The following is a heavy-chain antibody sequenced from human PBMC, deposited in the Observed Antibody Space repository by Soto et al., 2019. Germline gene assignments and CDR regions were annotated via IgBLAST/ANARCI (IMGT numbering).Heavy chain of an antibody. CDR1: GGSSRSGGCY. J-gene: IGHJ4*02. CDR2: IYYIGST. Sequence: QVQLQESGPGLVEPSQTLSLTSTVAGGSSRSGGCYCSWIRQHAGKGLEWIGYIYYIGSTYYNPSLSSRVTITEDTSKNQFPLKLSSVTAANTAEYYCAREPLTWGQGTLVTVSS. CDR3: AREPLT. V-gene: IGHV4-31*03.